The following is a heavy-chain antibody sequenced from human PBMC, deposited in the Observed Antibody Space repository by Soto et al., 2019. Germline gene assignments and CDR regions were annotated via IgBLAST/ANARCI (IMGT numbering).Heavy chain of an antibody. CDR3: ARGVVVVATTPREDAFDV. CDR2: IIPLFGRT. CDR1: GDTFSTYA. D-gene: IGHD2-15*01. J-gene: IGHJ3*01. Sequence: QVQLVQSGAAVKKPGSSVRVSCKASGDTFSTYAITWVRQAPGQGLEWMGGIIPLFGRTNYAPKLQGRVTITADESTSTVYMELSSLRSGDTAIYYCARGVVVVATTPREDAFDVWGQGTMVTVSA. V-gene: IGHV1-69*12.